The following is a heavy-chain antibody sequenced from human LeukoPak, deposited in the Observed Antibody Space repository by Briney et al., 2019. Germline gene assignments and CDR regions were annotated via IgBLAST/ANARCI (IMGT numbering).Heavy chain of an antibody. V-gene: IGHV3-23*01. CDR2: ISGSGGST. CDR1: GFTFSSYA. D-gene: IGHD5-12*01. Sequence: GGSLRLSCAASGFTFSSYAMSWVRQAPGKGLEWVSAISGSGGSTYYADSVKGRFTISRDNSKNTLYLQMNSLRAEDTAVYYCARDLGYSGYDEVFDYWGQGTLVTVSS. J-gene: IGHJ4*02. CDR3: ARDLGYSGYDEVFDY.